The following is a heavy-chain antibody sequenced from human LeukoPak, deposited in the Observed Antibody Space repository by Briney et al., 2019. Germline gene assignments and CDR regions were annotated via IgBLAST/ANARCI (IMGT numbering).Heavy chain of an antibody. V-gene: IGHV3-23*01. CDR3: AKDSGVTRSYSSSWPDAFDI. D-gene: IGHD6-13*01. Sequence: PGGSLRLSCEASGLTFSSYAMSWVRQASGKGLEWVSGISGSGGSTYYTDSVKGRFTISRDNSKNTLYLQMNSLRAEDTAVYYCAKDSGVTRSYSSSWPDAFDIWGQGTMVTVSS. CDR1: GLTFSSYA. CDR2: ISGSGGST. J-gene: IGHJ3*02.